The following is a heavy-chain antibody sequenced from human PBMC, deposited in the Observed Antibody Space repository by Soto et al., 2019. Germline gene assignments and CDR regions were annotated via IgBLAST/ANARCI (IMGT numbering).Heavy chain of an antibody. D-gene: IGHD3-10*01. CDR3: ARRGEVGTGSPPRNYYYYYMDV. CDR2: INAGNGNT. Sequence: GASVKVSCKASGYTFTSYAMHWVRQAPGQRLEWMGWINAGNGNTKYSQKFQGRVTITRDTSASTAYMELSSLRSEDTAAYYCARRGEVGTGSPPRNYYYYYMDVWGKGTTVTVSS. J-gene: IGHJ6*03. V-gene: IGHV1-3*01. CDR1: GYTFTSYA.